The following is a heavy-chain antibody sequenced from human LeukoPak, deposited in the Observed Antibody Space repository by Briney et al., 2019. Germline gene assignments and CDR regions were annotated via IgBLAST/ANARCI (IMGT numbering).Heavy chain of an antibody. CDR1: GFTFDDYA. Sequence: GGSLRLSCAASGFTFDDYAVQWVRQAPGKGVEWVSGISWNRGSIVYADSVKGRFTISRDNAKNSLYLQMNSLRAEDTALYYCAKGRDKYQLLSKNWFDPWGQGTLVTVSS. J-gene: IGHJ5*02. D-gene: IGHD2-2*01. CDR3: AKGRDKYQLLSKNWFDP. V-gene: IGHV3-9*01. CDR2: ISWNRGSI.